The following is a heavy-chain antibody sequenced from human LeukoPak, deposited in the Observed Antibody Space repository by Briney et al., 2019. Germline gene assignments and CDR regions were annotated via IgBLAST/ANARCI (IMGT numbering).Heavy chain of an antibody. CDR2: INSDGSST. CDR3: ARGAYCGGDCPLPNSLY. J-gene: IGHJ4*02. D-gene: IGHD2-21*01. V-gene: IGHV3-74*01. CDR1: GFTFSSYW. Sequence: PGGSLRLSCAASGFTFSSYWIHWVRQAPGEGLVWVSRINSDGSSTTYADSVKGRFTISRDNAKNTVYLQMNSLRAEDTAVYYCARGAYCGGDCPLPNSLYWGQGTLVTASS.